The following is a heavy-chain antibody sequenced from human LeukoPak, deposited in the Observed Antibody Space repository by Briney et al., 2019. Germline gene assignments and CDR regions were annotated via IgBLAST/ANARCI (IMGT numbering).Heavy chain of an antibody. CDR2: ISYDGSNK. J-gene: IGHJ6*03. V-gene: IGHV3-30*01. CDR3: ARELSYYMDV. CDR1: GFTFSSYA. Sequence: GGSLRLSCAASGFTFSSYAMHWVRQAPGKGLEWVAVISYDGSNKYYADSVKGRFTISRDNSKNTLYLQMNSLRAEDTAVYYCARELSYYMDVWGKGTTVTVSS. D-gene: IGHD4/OR15-4a*01.